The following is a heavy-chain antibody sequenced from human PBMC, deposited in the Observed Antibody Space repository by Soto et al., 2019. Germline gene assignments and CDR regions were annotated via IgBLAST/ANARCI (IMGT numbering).Heavy chain of an antibody. CDR1: GFTFSSYG. V-gene: IGHV3-30*18. CDR2: ISYDGSNK. D-gene: IGHD1-26*01. J-gene: IGHJ4*02. Sequence: GGSLRLSCAASGFTFSSYGMHWVRQAPGKGLEWVAVISYDGSNKYYADSVKGRFTISRDNSKNTLYLQMNSLRAEDTAVYYCAKDKWEILASVGPYYFDYWGQGTMVTVSS. CDR3: AKDKWEILASVGPYYFDY.